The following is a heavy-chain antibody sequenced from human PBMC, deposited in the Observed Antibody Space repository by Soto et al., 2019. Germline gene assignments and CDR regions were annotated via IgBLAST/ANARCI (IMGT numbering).Heavy chain of an antibody. D-gene: IGHD5-18*01. J-gene: IGHJ6*02. CDR1: GFTFSSYS. Sequence: GGSLRLSCAASGFTFSSYSMNWVRQAPGKGLEWVSSISSSSSYIYYADSVKGRFIISRDNAKNSLYLQMNSLRAEDTAVYYCDRVGIRSDYGMDVWGQGTPVTVSS. CDR2: ISSSSSYI. V-gene: IGHV3-21*01. CDR3: DRVGIRSDYGMDV.